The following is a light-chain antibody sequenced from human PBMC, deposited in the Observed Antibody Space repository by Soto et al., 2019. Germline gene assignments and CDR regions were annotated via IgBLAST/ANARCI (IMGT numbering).Light chain of an antibody. CDR1: QSVLSSSNNKNY. CDR2: WAS. V-gene: IGKV4-1*01. Sequence: DIVMTQSPDSLAVSLGERATINCKSSQSVLSSSNNKNYLAWYQQKPGQPPKVVIYWASTRGSGVPDRFSGSGSGTDFTLTISSVQAEDVAVYYCQHYYSSPLTFGGGTKVDSK. J-gene: IGKJ4*01. CDR3: QHYYSSPLT.